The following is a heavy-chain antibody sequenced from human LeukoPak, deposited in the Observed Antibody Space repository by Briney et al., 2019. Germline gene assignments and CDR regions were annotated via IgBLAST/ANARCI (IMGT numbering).Heavy chain of an antibody. J-gene: IGHJ6*03. Sequence: SETLSLTCTVSGYSISSGYYWSWIRQPPGKGLEWIGEINHSGSTNYNPSLKSRVTISVDTSKNQFSLKLSSVTAADTAVYYCARGTRGYSYGYYYYYYMDVWGKGTTVTVSS. D-gene: IGHD5-18*01. CDR2: INHSGST. CDR3: ARGTRGYSYGYYYYYYMDV. V-gene: IGHV4-38-2*02. CDR1: GYSISSGYY.